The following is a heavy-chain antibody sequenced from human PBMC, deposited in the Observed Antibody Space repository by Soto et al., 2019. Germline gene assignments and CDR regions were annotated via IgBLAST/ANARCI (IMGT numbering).Heavy chain of an antibody. CDR2: ISADGNNK. Sequence: QVQLVESGGGVVQPGRSLRLSCAASGFTFSSYTMHWVRQAPGKGLEWVAIISADGNNKYYADSVKGRFSISRDNSKNTVYLQMNSLRPEDTAVYYCARDWFSRSWPGWYFALWGRGTLVTVSS. CDR1: GFTFSSYT. J-gene: IGHJ2*01. V-gene: IGHV3-30-3*01. D-gene: IGHD6-13*01. CDR3: ARDWFSRSWPGWYFAL.